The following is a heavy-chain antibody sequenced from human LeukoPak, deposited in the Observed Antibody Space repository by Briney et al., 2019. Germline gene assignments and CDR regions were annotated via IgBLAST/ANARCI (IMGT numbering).Heavy chain of an antibody. V-gene: IGHV4-59*08. J-gene: IGHJ4*02. CDR2: IYYSGST. Sequence: SETLSLTCTVSGGSISSYYWSWIRQPPGKGLEWIGYIYYSGSTNYNPSLKSRVTISVDTSKNQFSLKLSSVTAADTAVYYCARQNLDCSGGRCYGKYYFDYWGQGTLVTVSS. CDR3: ARQNLDCSGGRCYGKYYFDY. D-gene: IGHD2-15*01. CDR1: GGSISSYY.